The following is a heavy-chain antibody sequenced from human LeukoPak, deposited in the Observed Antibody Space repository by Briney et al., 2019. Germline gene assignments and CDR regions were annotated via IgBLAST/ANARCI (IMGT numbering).Heavy chain of an antibody. J-gene: IGHJ4*02. D-gene: IGHD4-23*01. CDR1: GGSISSYY. CDR2: IYYSGST. Sequence: PSETLSLTCTVSGGSISSYYWSWIRQPPGKGLEWIGYIYYSGSTNYNPSLKSRVTISVDTSTNQFSLKLRFVTAADTAVYYCARGLPGGNSGYWGQGILVTVSS. CDR3: ARGLPGGNSGY. V-gene: IGHV4-59*01.